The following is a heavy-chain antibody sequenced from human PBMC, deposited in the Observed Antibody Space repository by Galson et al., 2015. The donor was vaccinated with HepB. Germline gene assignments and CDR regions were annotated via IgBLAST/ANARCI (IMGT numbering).Heavy chain of an antibody. Sequence: SLRLSCAASGFTFTTYAMHWVRQAPGKGLEWVAVTSYDGSNKHYADSVKGRFTIYRDHSKNTVFLQMNSLRAEDTAVYYCGGQLELNYYYYMDVWGKGTTVTVSS. V-gene: IGHV3-30*14. D-gene: IGHD1-1*01. CDR1: GFTFTTYA. J-gene: IGHJ6*03. CDR3: GGQLELNYYYYMDV. CDR2: TSYDGSNK.